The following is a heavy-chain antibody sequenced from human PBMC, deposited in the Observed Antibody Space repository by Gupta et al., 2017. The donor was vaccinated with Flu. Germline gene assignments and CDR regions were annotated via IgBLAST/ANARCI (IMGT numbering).Heavy chain of an antibody. CDR1: EFTCSIYT. CDR2: ISRSSDYI. J-gene: IGHJ3*02. D-gene: IGHD1-26*01. Sequence: ASEFTCSIYTFNWVRQAPGKGLEWVSSISRSSDYIYYSDSVRGRFTISRDNGKDSLYLQMNSLRAEDTAVYYCARLSLLGGGAFDIWGQGTMVTVSS. CDR3: ARLSLLGGGAFDI. V-gene: IGHV3-21*01.